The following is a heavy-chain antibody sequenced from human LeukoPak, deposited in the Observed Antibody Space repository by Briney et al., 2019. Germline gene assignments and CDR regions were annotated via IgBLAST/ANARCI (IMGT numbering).Heavy chain of an antibody. V-gene: IGHV4-61*10. CDR1: GGSISSGTYY. Sequence: PSQTLSLTCTVSGGSISSGTYYWHWIRQPAGKGLECIGYIYYSGSTNSNPSLGGRAAISVDTSANQFSLRLSSVTAADTAVYYCVRSYTSTWRSPFDYWGQGALVTVSS. CDR2: IYYSGST. CDR3: VRSYTSTWRSPFDY. J-gene: IGHJ4*02. D-gene: IGHD6-13*01.